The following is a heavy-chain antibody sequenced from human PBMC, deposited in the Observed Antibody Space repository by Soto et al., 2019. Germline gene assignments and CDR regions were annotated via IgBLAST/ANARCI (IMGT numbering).Heavy chain of an antibody. CDR3: ARSGMTTVTDFDY. Sequence: SETLSLTCTVSGGSISSGGYYWSWIRQHPGKGLEWIGYIYYSGSTYYNPSLKSRVTISVDTSKNQFSLKLSSVTAADTAVYYCARSGMTTVTDFDYWGQGTLVTVSS. CDR1: GGSISSGGYY. D-gene: IGHD4-17*01. J-gene: IGHJ4*02. CDR2: IYYSGST. V-gene: IGHV4-31*03.